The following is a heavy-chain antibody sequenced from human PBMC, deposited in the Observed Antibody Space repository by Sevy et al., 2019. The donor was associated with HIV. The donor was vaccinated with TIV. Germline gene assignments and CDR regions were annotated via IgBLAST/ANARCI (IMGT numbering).Heavy chain of an antibody. CDR1: GESFKNFY. CDR2: INHSGAT. D-gene: IGHD3-22*01. Sequence: SETLSLTCAVYGESFKNFYWTWIRQSPEKGLEWIGQINHSGATNYNPSLKTRVTISADTSKNQFSLKVRSVTAADAAVYYCARRAPYYYDENSEHILSLFFDYWSQGTPVTVSS. V-gene: IGHV4-34*01. CDR3: ARRAPYYYDENSEHILSLFFDY. J-gene: IGHJ4*02.